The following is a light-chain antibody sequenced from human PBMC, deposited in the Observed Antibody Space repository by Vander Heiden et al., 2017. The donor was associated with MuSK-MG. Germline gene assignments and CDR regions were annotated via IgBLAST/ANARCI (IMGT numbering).Light chain of an antibody. CDR1: HLGSKI. CDR3: QVWDSSSNQVV. CDR2: DDS. V-gene: IGLV3-21*02. Sequence: SYVLTQPPSVSVAPGQTARITCGGTHLGSKIVHWYQQKPGQAPVLVVHDDSDRPSGIPERISGSNSGNTATLTISRVEAGDEADYYCQVWDSSSNQVVFGGGTKVTVL. J-gene: IGLJ2*01.